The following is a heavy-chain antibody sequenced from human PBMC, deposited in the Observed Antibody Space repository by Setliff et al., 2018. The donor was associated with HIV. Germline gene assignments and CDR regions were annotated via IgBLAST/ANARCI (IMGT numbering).Heavy chain of an antibody. CDR1: GFTFSSFS. Sequence: QPGGSLRLSCAASGFTFSSFSMNWVRQAPGKGLEWVSYISSSSGTIYYADSVKGRFTISRDNARKSLYLQMNSLRAEDTAVYYCVRGKIGYFDNWGQGTLVTVSS. V-gene: IGHV3-48*04. J-gene: IGHJ4*02. CDR2: ISSSSGTI. CDR3: VRGKIGYFDN.